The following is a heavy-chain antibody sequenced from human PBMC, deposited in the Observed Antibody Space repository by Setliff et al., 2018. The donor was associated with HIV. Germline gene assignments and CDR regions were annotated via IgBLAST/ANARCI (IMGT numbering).Heavy chain of an antibody. CDR2: ILSTGERT. D-gene: IGHD3-22*01. V-gene: IGHV3-23*01. CDR1: GFRFRSYW. J-gene: IGHJ4*02. Sequence: LRLSCAASGFRFRSYWMSWVRQAPGEGLEWVSAILSTGERTFYADSVKGRFTISRDNSKNTVYLQMNSLRAEDTAEYYCAKELAASGLGYFDSWGRGILVTVSS. CDR3: AKELAASGLGYFDS.